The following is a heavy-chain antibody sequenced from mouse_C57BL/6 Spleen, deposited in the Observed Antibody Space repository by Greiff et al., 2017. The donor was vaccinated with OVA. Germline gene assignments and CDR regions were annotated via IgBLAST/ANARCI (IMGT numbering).Heavy chain of an antibody. J-gene: IGHJ4*01. CDR2: INPSSGCT. CDR3: ARSGDDLAMGY. CDR1: GYTFTSYW. Sequence: VQLQQSGAELVKPGASVKLSCKASGYTFTSYWMHWVKQRPGQGLEWIGDINPSSGCTKYTQKFKDKATLTVDKSSSTAYMQLSSLTSEDSAVDYCARSGDDLAMGYWGQGTSVTVSS. D-gene: IGHD2-13*01. V-gene: IGHV1-7*01.